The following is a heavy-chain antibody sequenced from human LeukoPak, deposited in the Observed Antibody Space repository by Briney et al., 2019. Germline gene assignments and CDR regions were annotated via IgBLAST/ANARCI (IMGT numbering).Heavy chain of an antibody. CDR2: ISWNSGSI. Sequence: GGSLRLSCAASGFTFDDYAMHWVRLAPGKGLEWVSGISWNSGSIGYADSVKGRFTISRDNAKNSLYLQMNSLRAEDTALYYCAKGGYGSGSPMLSCWGQGTLVTVSS. CDR1: GFTFDDYA. J-gene: IGHJ4*02. V-gene: IGHV3-9*01. D-gene: IGHD3-10*01. CDR3: AKGGYGSGSPMLSC.